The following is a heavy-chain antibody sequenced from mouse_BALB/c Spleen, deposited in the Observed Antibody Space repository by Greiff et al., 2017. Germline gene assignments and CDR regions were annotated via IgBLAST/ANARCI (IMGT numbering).Heavy chain of an antibody. CDR2: ISSGGGST. V-gene: IGHV5-12-1*01. D-gene: IGHD2-3*01. CDR3: ARPDGYTYLAWFAY. Sequence: EVKLMESGGGLVKPGGSLKLSCAASGFAFSSYDMSWVRQTPEKRLEWVAYISSGGGSTYYPDTVKGRFTISRDNAKNTLYLQMSSLKSEDTAMYYGARPDGYTYLAWFAYWGQGTLVTVSA. CDR1: GFAFSSYD. J-gene: IGHJ3*01.